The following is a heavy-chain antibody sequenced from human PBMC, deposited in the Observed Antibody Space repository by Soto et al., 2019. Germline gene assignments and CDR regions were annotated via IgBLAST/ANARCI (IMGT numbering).Heavy chain of an antibody. J-gene: IGHJ5*02. CDR3: ARGPVFLRFFPGFHWFYL. V-gene: IGHV1-69*13. Sequence: ASVKVSCKASGGTFSSYAISWVRRAPGQGLEWMGGIIPIFGTANYAQKFQGRVTITADESTSTAYMELSNLRSEDTAVYYCARGPVFLRFFPGFHWFYLCGQGNLVIVSS. CDR2: IIPIFGTA. CDR1: GGTFSSYA. D-gene: IGHD3-3*01.